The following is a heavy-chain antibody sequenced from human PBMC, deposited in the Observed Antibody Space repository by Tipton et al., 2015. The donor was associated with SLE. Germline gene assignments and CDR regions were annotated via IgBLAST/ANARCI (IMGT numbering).Heavy chain of an antibody. J-gene: IGHJ4*02. CDR3: ARGWEPPGFDY. CDR2: ISSSGSTI. CDR1: GFTFSSYE. V-gene: IGHV3-48*03. Sequence: SLRLSCAASGFTFSSYEMNWVRQAPGKGLEWVSYISSSGSTIYYADSVKGRFTISRDHAKNSLYLQMNSLRAEDTAVYYCARGWEPPGFDYWGQGTLVTVSS. D-gene: IGHD1-26*01.